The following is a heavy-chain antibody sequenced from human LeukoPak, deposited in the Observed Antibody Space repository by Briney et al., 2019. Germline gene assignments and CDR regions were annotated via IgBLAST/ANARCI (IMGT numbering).Heavy chain of an antibody. CDR2: IYTSGST. J-gene: IGHJ5*02. Sequence: SETLSLTCTVSGGSISSYYWSWIRQPAGKGLEWIGRIYTSGSTNYNPSLKSRVTISVDKSKNQFSLKLSSVTAADTAVYYCARDNAEWFGSPLEVGFDPWGQGTLVTVSS. CDR1: GGSISSYY. CDR3: ARDNAEWFGSPLEVGFDP. D-gene: IGHD3-10*01. V-gene: IGHV4-4*07.